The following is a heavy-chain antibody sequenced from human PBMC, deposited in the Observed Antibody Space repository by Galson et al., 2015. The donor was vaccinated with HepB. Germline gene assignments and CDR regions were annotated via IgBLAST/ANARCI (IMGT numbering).Heavy chain of an antibody. Sequence: SLRLSCAASGFTFSSYWMHWVRQAPGKGLVWVSRINSDGSSTSYADSVKGRFTISRDNAKNTLYLQMNSLRAEDTAVYYCARGGWGGDAFDIWGQGTMVTVSS. J-gene: IGHJ3*02. CDR2: INSDGSST. V-gene: IGHV3-74*01. CDR3: ARGGWGGDAFDI. CDR1: GFTFSSYW. D-gene: IGHD3-16*01.